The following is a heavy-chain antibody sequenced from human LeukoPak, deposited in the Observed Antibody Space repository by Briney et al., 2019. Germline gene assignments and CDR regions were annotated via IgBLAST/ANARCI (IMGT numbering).Heavy chain of an antibody. D-gene: IGHD3-3*01. CDR2: INHSGTT. Sequence: SETLSLTCAVYGGSFKDNYWSWIRQPPGKGLEWLGEINHSGTTNYNPSLKSRVTMSLDTSKNQLSLKLNSVTAADTAVYYCARVPLRFLEPFDNWGQGTLVTVSS. CDR3: ARVPLRFLEPFDN. J-gene: IGHJ4*02. CDR1: GGSFKDNY. V-gene: IGHV4-34*01.